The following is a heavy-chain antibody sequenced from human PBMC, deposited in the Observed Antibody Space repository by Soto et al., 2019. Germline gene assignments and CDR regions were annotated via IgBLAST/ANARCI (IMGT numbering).Heavy chain of an antibody. CDR1: GFTFSSYS. D-gene: IGHD2-21*02. Sequence: GGSLRLSCAASGFTFSSYSMNWVRQAPGKGLEWVSYISSSSSTIYYADSVKGRFTISRDNAKNSLYLQMNSLRAEDTAVYYCARDPRSLVTPAIDYWGQGTLVTVSS. CDR3: ARDPRSLVTPAIDY. CDR2: ISSSSSTI. V-gene: IGHV3-48*01. J-gene: IGHJ4*02.